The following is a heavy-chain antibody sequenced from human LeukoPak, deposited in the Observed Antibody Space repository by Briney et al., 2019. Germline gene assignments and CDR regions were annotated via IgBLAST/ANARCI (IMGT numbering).Heavy chain of an antibody. Sequence: GGSLRLSCAASVFTFNTYVMHWVRQAPGKGLVWVARIDTDGKTTTYADSVKGRFTISRDNAKNMLYVQMNSLRAEDTALYYCVRDKDGYNFWGQGTLASVSS. CDR2: IDTDGKTT. V-gene: IGHV3-74*01. J-gene: IGHJ4*02. D-gene: IGHD5-24*01. CDR3: VRDKDGYNF. CDR1: VFTFNTYV.